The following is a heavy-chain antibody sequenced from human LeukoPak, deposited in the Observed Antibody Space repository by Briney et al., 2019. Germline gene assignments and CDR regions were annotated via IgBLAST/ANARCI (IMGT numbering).Heavy chain of an antibody. D-gene: IGHD3-22*01. CDR3: ARLLEEGDSSGLLYYFDY. CDR2: IYYSGST. J-gene: IGHJ4*02. Sequence: SETLSLTCTVSGGSISSSSYYWGWIRQPPGKGLEWIGSIYYSGSTYYNPSLKSRVTISVDTSKNQFSLKLSSVTAADTAVYYCARLLEEGDSSGLLYYFDYWGQGTLVTVSS. V-gene: IGHV4-39*01. CDR1: GGSISSSSYY.